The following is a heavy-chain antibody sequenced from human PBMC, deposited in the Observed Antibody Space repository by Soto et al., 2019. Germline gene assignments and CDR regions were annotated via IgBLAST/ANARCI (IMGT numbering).Heavy chain of an antibody. Sequence: QVQLQESGPGLVNPSETLSLTCTVSGGSIRSYYWNWIRQPPGKGLEWIGYIYYTGSTNYNPSLKGRVTMSVDTSKNQFSLKLRSVTAADAALYYCSRARLDYGENWFDPWGQGTLVTVSS. CDR3: SRARLDYGENWFDP. D-gene: IGHD4-17*01. V-gene: IGHV4-59*01. J-gene: IGHJ5*02. CDR1: GGSIRSYY. CDR2: IYYTGST.